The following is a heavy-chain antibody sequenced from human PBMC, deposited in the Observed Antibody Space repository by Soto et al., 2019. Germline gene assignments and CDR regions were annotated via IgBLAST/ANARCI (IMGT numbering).Heavy chain of an antibody. D-gene: IGHD1-26*01. Sequence: ASVKVSCKASGYTFTSYAMHWVRQAPGQRLEWMGWINAGNGNTKYSQKFQGRVTITRDTSASTAYMELSSLRSEDTAVYYCARSRGGVGATAYFDYWGQGTLVTVSS. V-gene: IGHV1-3*01. CDR2: INAGNGNT. CDR3: ARSRGGVGATAYFDY. CDR1: GYTFTSYA. J-gene: IGHJ4*02.